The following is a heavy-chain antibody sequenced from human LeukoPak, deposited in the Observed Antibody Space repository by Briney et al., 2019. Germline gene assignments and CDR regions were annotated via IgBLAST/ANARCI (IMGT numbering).Heavy chain of an antibody. CDR2: IYTSGST. J-gene: IGHJ4*02. Sequence: SETLSLTCTVSGGSISSYYWSWIRQPAGKGLEWIGRIYTSGSTNYNPSLKSRFTMSVDTSKNQFSLKLSSVTAADTAVYYCAREDHRSGWYYFDYWGQGTLVTVSS. CDR3: AREDHRSGWYYFDY. CDR1: GGSISSYY. V-gene: IGHV4-4*07. D-gene: IGHD6-19*01.